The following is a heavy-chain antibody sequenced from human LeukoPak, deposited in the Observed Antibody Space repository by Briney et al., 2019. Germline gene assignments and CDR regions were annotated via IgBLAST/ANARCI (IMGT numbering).Heavy chain of an antibody. CDR1: SGSISNGGYY. Sequence: PSATLSLTCTVSSGSISNGGYYWVWIRQPPGKGLEWIGSIYYSGTSYYNPSLTSRVTISVDTSKNQFSLKLSSVTAADTAVYYCARAVMVAVAGGRFDYWGQGTLVTVSS. D-gene: IGHD6-19*01. CDR3: ARAVMVAVAGGRFDY. CDR2: IYYSGTS. V-gene: IGHV4-39*07. J-gene: IGHJ4*02.